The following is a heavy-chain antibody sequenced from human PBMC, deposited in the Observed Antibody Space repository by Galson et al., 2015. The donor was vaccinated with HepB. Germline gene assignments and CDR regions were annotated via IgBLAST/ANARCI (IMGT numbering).Heavy chain of an antibody. CDR1: GYSFTSYW. CDR2: IYPGDSDT. Sequence: QSGAEVKKPGESLKISCKGSGYSFTSYWIGWVRQMPGKGLEWMGIIYPGDSDTRHSPSFQGQVTISADKSIRTAFLQWSSLKASDTAMYYCARQTYCSGGSCYNNGMDVWGQGTTVTVSS. V-gene: IGHV5-51*01. D-gene: IGHD2-15*01. J-gene: IGHJ6*02. CDR3: ARQTYCSGGSCYNNGMDV.